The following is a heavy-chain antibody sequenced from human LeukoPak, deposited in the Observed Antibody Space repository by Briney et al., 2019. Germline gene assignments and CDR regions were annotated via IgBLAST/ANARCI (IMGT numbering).Heavy chain of an antibody. CDR3: ARDLYSRSWYFVSPGGY. CDR2: ISSSSSYI. Sequence: GSLRLSCAASGFTFSSYSMNWVRQAPGKGLEWVSSISSSSSYIYYADSVKGRFTISRDNAKNSLYLQMNSLRAEDTAVYYCARDLYSRSWYFVSPGGYWGQGTLVTVSS. V-gene: IGHV3-21*01. J-gene: IGHJ4*02. D-gene: IGHD6-13*01. CDR1: GFTFSSYS.